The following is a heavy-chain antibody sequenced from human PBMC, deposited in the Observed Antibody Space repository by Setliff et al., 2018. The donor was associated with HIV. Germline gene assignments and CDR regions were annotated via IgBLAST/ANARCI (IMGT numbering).Heavy chain of an antibody. Sequence: SETLSLTCTVSGGSISGFYWSWIRQPAGKGLEWIGRIYTNGNTNYNPSLKSRVTISVDTSKNQFSLKLSSVTAADTAVYYCARADPVYGSGSCLDYWGQGTLVTVSS. CDR1: GGSISGFY. CDR3: ARADPVYGSGSCLDY. CDR2: IYTNGNT. D-gene: IGHD3-10*01. J-gene: IGHJ4*02. V-gene: IGHV4-4*07.